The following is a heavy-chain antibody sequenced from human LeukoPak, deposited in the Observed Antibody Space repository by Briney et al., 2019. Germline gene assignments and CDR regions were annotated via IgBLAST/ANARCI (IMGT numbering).Heavy chain of an antibody. J-gene: IGHJ3*02. D-gene: IGHD3-10*01. CDR3: ANDLYMVRGATGAFDI. V-gene: IGHV1-8*01. CDR2: MNPNSGNT. CDR1: GYTFTSYD. Sequence: GASVKVSCKASGYTFTSYDINWVRQATGQGLEWMGWMNPNSGNTGYAQKFQGRVTMTRNTSISTAYMELSSLRSEDTAVYYCANDLYMVRGATGAFDIWGQGTMVTVSS.